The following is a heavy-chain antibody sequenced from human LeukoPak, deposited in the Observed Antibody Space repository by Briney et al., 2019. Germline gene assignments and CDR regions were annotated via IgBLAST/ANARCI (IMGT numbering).Heavy chain of an antibody. CDR2: ISGSGGST. J-gene: IGHJ4*02. Sequence: GGSLRLSCAASGFTFSSYAMSWVRQAPGKGLEWVSAISGSGGSTYYADSVKGRFTISRDNSKNTLYLQMNSLRAEDTAVYYCAKDRGRTVAGTRGFNYWGQGTLVTVSS. D-gene: IGHD6-19*01. CDR3: AKDRGRTVAGTRGFNY. CDR1: GFTFSSYA. V-gene: IGHV3-23*01.